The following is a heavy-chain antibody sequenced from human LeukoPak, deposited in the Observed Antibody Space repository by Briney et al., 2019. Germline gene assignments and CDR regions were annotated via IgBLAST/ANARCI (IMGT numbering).Heavy chain of an antibody. J-gene: IGHJ3*02. CDR1: GCTLTELS. CDR2: FDPEDGET. D-gene: IGHD1-26*01. V-gene: IGHV1-24*01. CDR3: ATDHLGSGDGFDI. Sequence: GASVKVSCKVSGCTLTELSMHWVRQTPGKGLEWMGDFDPEDGETIYAQKFQGRVTMTEDTSTDTAYMELSSLRSEDTAVYYCATDHLGSGDGFDIWGQGTMVTVSS.